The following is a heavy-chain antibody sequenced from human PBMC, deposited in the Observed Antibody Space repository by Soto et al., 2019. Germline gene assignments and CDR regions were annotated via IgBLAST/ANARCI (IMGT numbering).Heavy chain of an antibody. V-gene: IGHV4-34*01. CDR2: INHSGST. CDR1: GGSFSGYC. CDR3: ARSTTTGKEFDY. D-gene: IGHD4-17*01. J-gene: IGHJ4*02. Sequence: SETLSLTCAVYGGSFSGYCWSWIRQPPGKGLEWIGEINHSGSTNYNPSLKSRVTISVDTSKNQFSLKLSSVTAADTAVYYCARSTTTGKEFDYWGQGTLVTVSS.